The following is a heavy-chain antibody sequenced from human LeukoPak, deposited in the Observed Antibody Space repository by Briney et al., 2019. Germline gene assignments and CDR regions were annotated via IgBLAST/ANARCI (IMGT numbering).Heavy chain of an antibody. CDR2: ISGSGGST. Sequence: GGSLRLSCAASGFTFSNYLMSWVRQVPGKGLEWVSSISGSGGSTDYADSVKGRFSISRDNSKNTLYLQMSSLRAEDTAVYYCVKATYCSGGSCYSYYFDYWGQGTLVTVSS. CDR3: VKATYCSGGSCYSYYFDY. J-gene: IGHJ4*02. D-gene: IGHD2-15*01. CDR1: GFTFSNYL. V-gene: IGHV3-23*01.